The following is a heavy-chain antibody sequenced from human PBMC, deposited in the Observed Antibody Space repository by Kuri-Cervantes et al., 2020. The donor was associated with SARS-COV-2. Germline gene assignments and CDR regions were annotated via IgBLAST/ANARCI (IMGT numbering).Heavy chain of an antibody. CDR1: GGTFSSYA. CDR2: IIPIFGTA. Sequence: SVKVSCKASGGTFSSYAISWVRQAPGQGLEWMGGIIPIFGTANYAQKSQGRVTITADKSTSTAYMELSSLTSEDTAVYYCARVAAAAGPAGEYSFYMDVWGKGTTVTVSS. D-gene: IGHD6-13*01. V-gene: IGHV1-69*06. CDR3: ARVAAAAGPAGEYSFYMDV. J-gene: IGHJ6*03.